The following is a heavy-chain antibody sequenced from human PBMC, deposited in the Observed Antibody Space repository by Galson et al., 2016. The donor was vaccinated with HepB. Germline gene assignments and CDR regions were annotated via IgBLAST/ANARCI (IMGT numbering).Heavy chain of an antibody. CDR2: ISGSGGRT. D-gene: IGHD1-26*01. CDR3: ASIFLGSSWAGAFDI. CDR1: GFTFSRNA. Sequence: SLRLSRAASGFTFSRNAMSWVRQAPGKGLEWVSTISGSGGRTYYADSVKGRFTISRDNSKNTLYLQMNSLRAEDTAVYYCASIFLGSSWAGAFDIWGQGTMVTVSS. J-gene: IGHJ3*02. V-gene: IGHV3-23*01.